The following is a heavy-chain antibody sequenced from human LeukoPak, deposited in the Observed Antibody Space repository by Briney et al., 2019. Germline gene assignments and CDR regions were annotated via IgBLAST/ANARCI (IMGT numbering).Heavy chain of an antibody. CDR2: IIPIFGTA. CDR3: AIEPQLAAAAIDAFDI. J-gene: IGHJ3*02. Sequence: SVKVSCKASGGTFSSYAISWVRQAPGQGLEWMGRIIPIFGTANYAQKFQGRVTITTDESTSTAYMELSSLRSEDTAVYYCAIEPQLAAAAIDAFDIWGQGTMVTVSS. V-gene: IGHV1-69*05. D-gene: IGHD6-13*01. CDR1: GGTFSSYA.